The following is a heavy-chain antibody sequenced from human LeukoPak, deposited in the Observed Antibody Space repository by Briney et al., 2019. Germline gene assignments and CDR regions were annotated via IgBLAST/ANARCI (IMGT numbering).Heavy chain of an antibody. Sequence: GGSLRLSCAASGFTFSSYWMSWVRQAPGKGLEWVANIKQDGSEKYYVDSVKGRFTISRDNAKNSLYLQMNSLRAEDTALYYCAKGTMVRGVIITIDWFDPWGQGTLVTVSS. CDR1: GFTFSSYW. V-gene: IGHV3-7*03. D-gene: IGHD3-10*01. CDR3: AKGTMVRGVIITIDWFDP. J-gene: IGHJ5*02. CDR2: IKQDGSEK.